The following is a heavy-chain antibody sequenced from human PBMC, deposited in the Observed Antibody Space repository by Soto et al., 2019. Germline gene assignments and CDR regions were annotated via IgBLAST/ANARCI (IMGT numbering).Heavy chain of an antibody. D-gene: IGHD6-13*01. V-gene: IGHV3-33*01. Sequence: QVQLVESGGGVVQPGRSLRLSCAASGFTFSSYGMHWVRQAPGKGLEWVAVIWYDGSNKYYADSVKGRFTISRDNSKNTLYLQMNSLRAEDTAVYYCARLIAAAAIMGFDPWGQGTLVTVSS. J-gene: IGHJ5*02. CDR3: ARLIAAAAIMGFDP. CDR1: GFTFSSYG. CDR2: IWYDGSNK.